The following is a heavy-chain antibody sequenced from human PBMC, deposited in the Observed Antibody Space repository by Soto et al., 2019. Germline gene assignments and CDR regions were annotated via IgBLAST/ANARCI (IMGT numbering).Heavy chain of an antibody. CDR2: ISGSGGST. J-gene: IGHJ4*02. CDR1: GFTFSSYA. CDR3: AKRAGSSIAARDHYFDY. Sequence: EVQLLESGGGLVQPGGSLRLSCAASGFTFSSYAMSWVRQAPGKGLEWVSAISGSGGSTYYADSVKGRFTISRDNSKTTLYLQMNSLRAEDTAVYYCAKRAGSSIAARDHYFDYWGQGTLVTVSS. V-gene: IGHV3-23*01. D-gene: IGHD6-6*01.